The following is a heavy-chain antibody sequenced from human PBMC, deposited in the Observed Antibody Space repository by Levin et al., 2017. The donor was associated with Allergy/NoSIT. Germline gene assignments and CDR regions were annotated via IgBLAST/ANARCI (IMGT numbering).Heavy chain of an antibody. V-gene: IGHV4-61*02. CDR3: ARTSFSSGWTLFDY. Sequence: SETLSLTCTVSGGSISSGNYYWSWIRQPAGKGLEWIGRVHTSGSTNYNPSLESRATISLDTSKNHFSLRLSSVTAADTAVYYCARTSFSSGWTLFDYWGQGTLVTVSS. CDR1: GGSISSGNYY. CDR2: VHTSGST. J-gene: IGHJ4*02. D-gene: IGHD6-19*01.